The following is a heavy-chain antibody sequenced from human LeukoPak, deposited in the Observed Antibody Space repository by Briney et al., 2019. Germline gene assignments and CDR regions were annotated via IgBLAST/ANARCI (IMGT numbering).Heavy chain of an antibody. CDR3: TRDTGTTGEVKFDP. CDR1: GGSISSYY. D-gene: IGHD4-17*01. CDR2: IYTSGST. Sequence: SETLSLTCTVSGGSISSYYWSWIRQPAGKGLEWIGRIYTSGSTTYNPSLKSRVTMSVDTSKSQFSLNLMSVTATDTAVYYCTRDTGTTGEVKFDPWGQGTLVTVSS. V-gene: IGHV4-4*07. J-gene: IGHJ5*02.